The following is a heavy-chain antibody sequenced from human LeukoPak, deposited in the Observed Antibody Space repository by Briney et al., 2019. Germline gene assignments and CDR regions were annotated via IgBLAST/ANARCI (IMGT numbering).Heavy chain of an antibody. Sequence: ASVKVSCKASGYTFTGYYIHWVRQAPGQGLEWMGWINSGGTNYAQKFQGRVTMTRDTSISTAYMELSRLRSDDTAVYYCARSGGHIDSGSYYGNWFDPWGQGTLVTVSS. CDR3: ARSGGHIDSGSYYGNWFDP. V-gene: IGHV1-2*02. D-gene: IGHD3-10*01. CDR2: INSGGT. J-gene: IGHJ5*02. CDR1: GYTFTGYY.